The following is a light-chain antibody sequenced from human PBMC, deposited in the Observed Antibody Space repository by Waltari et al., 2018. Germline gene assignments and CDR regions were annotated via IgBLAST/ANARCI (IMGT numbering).Light chain of an antibody. Sequence: EIVLTQSPATLSVSPGERATVSCRASQNVSIFLALYQHKPGQAPRLVIYDVDNRATGIPPRFSGSGSGTDFTLTISRFESEDSAVYSCQQRSIWPPITFGQGTRLEIK. V-gene: IGKV3-11*01. J-gene: IGKJ5*01. CDR1: QNVSIF. CDR2: DVD. CDR3: QQRSIWPPIT.